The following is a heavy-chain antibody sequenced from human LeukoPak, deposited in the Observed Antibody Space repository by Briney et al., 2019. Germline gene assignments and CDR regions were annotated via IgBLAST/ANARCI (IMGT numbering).Heavy chain of an antibody. J-gene: IGHJ4*02. Sequence: SETLSLTCTVSGYSISSGYYWGWIRQPPGKGLEWIGSIYHSGSTYYNPSLKSRVTISVDTSKNQFSLKLSSVTAADTAVYYCARDFYPYGSGSYPYWGQGTLVTVSS. CDR1: GYSISSGYY. CDR3: ARDFYPYGSGSYPY. D-gene: IGHD3-10*01. V-gene: IGHV4-38-2*02. CDR2: IYHSGST.